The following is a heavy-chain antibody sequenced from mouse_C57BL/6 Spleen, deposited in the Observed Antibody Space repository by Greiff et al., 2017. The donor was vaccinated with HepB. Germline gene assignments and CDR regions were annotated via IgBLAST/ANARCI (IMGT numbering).Heavy chain of an antibody. J-gene: IGHJ2*01. CDR2: IYPRSGNT. D-gene: IGHD4-1*01. V-gene: IGHV1-81*01. Sequence: QVQLKESGAELARPGASVKLSCKASGYTFTSYGISWVKQRTGQGLEWIGEIYPRSGNTYYNEKFKGKATLTADKSSSTAYMELRSLTSEDSAVYFCARGGELGSSFLYWGQGTTLTVSS. CDR3: ARGGELGSSFLY. CDR1: GYTFTSYG.